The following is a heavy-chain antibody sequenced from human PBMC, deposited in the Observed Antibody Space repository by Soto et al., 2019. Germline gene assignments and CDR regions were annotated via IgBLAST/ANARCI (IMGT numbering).Heavy chain of an antibody. Sequence: QVQLVQSGAEVKKPGASVKVSCKASGYTFTSYDINWVRQATGQGLEWMGWMNPNSGNTGYAQKFWGRVTMTRNTSIXXAXLELSSLRSEDTAVYYCARRGYSSSWYYYYYYGMDVWGQGTTVTVSS. J-gene: IGHJ6*02. CDR1: GYTFTSYD. CDR3: ARRGYSSSWYYYYYYGMDV. CDR2: MNPNSGNT. V-gene: IGHV1-8*01. D-gene: IGHD6-13*01.